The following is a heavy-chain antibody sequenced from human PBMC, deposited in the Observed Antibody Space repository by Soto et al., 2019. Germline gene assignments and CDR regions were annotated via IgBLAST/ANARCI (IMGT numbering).Heavy chain of an antibody. D-gene: IGHD2-2*01. Sequence: PSETLSLTCTVSGGSFSPKYWSWIRQPPGKGLEWVGYIYYGGTTSYNPSLQSRVTISLETSKSQFSLRLTSVTAAATAVYYCARLGEYYQSLDPSGPGTLVTVSS. CDR3: ARLGEYYQSLDP. CDR2: IYYGGTT. CDR1: GGSFSPKY. V-gene: IGHV4-59*08. J-gene: IGHJ5*02.